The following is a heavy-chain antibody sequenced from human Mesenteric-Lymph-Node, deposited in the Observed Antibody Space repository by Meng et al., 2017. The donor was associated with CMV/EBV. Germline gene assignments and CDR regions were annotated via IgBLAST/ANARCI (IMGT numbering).Heavy chain of an antibody. CDR2: IKPDGSEK. J-gene: IGHJ5*02. Sequence: GESLKISCAASGFTFSDASMTWVRRAPGKGLEWVANIKPDGSEKYYVDSVKGRFTISRDNAKNSLYLQMNSLRAEDTALYYCARDPGEHYGSGSYHWFDPWGQGTLVTVSS. CDR1: GFTFSDAS. CDR3: ARDPGEHYGSGSYHWFDP. V-gene: IGHV3-7*01. D-gene: IGHD3-10*01.